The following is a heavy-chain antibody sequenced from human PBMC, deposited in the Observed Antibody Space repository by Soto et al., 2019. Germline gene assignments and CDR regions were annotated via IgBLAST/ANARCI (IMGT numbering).Heavy chain of an antibody. CDR1: GFTFSDYG. CDR3: TKDFYLGVTRIHDY. J-gene: IGHJ4*02. Sequence: ESGGGVVQPGRSLRLSCAASGFTFSDYGMHWVRQAAGKGLEWVAVISYDGNNKYYADSVKGRFTISRDDSKNTLYLQMNSLRTEDTAVYYCTKDFYLGVTRIHDYWGRGTLVTVSS. CDR2: ISYDGNNK. V-gene: IGHV3-30*18. D-gene: IGHD1-26*01.